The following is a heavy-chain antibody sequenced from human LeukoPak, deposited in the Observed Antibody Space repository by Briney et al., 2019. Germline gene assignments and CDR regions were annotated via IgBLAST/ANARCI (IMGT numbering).Heavy chain of an antibody. CDR2: IYYSVST. V-gene: IGHV4-59*01. CDR3: ARSGGYSSSWSL. Sequence: PSQTLSPTWPLATGSIGTYYWNWIRHPPGEGLEWIEYIYYSVSTHYNASLKSRVTISVDTSKNQFSLKQNSVTAADTAVYYCARSGGYSSSWSLWGEGSLVSVPS. CDR1: TGSIGTYY. J-gene: IGHJ4*02. D-gene: IGHD6-13*01.